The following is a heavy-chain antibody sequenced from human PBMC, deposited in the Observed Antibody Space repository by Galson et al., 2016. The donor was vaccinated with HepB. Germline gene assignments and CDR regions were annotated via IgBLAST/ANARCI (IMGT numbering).Heavy chain of an antibody. V-gene: IGHV3-74*01. CDR1: GFTFSSHW. Sequence: SLRLSCAASGFTFSSHWLNWVRQAPGKGLGWVSRINTDGSSTSYADSVKGRFTISRDNAKNTLYLQMNSLRAEDTAVYYCARDNWDDAGCSVDHWGQGTLVTVSS. CDR3: ARDNWDDAGCSVDH. D-gene: IGHD1-20*01. J-gene: IGHJ4*02. CDR2: INTDGSST.